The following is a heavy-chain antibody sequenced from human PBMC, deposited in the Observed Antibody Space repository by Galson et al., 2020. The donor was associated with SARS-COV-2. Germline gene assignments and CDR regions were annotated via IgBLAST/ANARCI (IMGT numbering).Heavy chain of an antibody. CDR2: TYYSGNT. V-gene: IGHV4-30-4*01. CDR3: ARDFWSRYYLDS. CDR1: GGSISSTDSY. J-gene: IGHJ4*02. Sequence: SETLSLTCTVSGGSISSTDSYWSWIRQSPGKGLEWIGYTYYSGNTYYNPSLKSRVTMSVDTSKNQFSLKLTSVTAADTAVYYCARDFWSRYYLDSWGQGTLVTVSS. D-gene: IGHD3-3*01.